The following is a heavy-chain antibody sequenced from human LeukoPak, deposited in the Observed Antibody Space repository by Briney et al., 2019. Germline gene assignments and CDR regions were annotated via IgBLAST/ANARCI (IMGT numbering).Heavy chain of an antibody. V-gene: IGHV4-31*03. CDR1: GGSISSGGYY. Sequence: SETLSLTCTVSGGSISSGGYYWSWIRQHPGKGLEWIGYIYYSGSTYYNPSLKSRVTISVDTSKNQFSLKLSSVTPEDTAVYYCARDQGFRTLDYWGQGTLVTVSS. CDR3: ARDQGFRTLDY. CDR2: IYYSGST. J-gene: IGHJ4*02. D-gene: IGHD2-15*01.